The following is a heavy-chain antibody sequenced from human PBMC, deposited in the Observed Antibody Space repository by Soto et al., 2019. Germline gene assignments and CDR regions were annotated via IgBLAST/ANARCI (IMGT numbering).Heavy chain of an antibody. J-gene: IGHJ5*02. D-gene: IGHD6-6*01. CDR3: ARGYGYSSSSSKVYNWFDP. CDR1: GFTFSSYG. CDR2: IWYDGSNK. Sequence: QVQLVESGGGVVQPGRSLRLSCAASGFTFSSYGMHWVRQAPGKGLEWVAVIWYDGSNKYYADSVKGRFTISRDNSKNTLYLQMNSLRAEDTAVYYCARGYGYSSSSSKVYNWFDPWGQGTLVTVSS. V-gene: IGHV3-33*01.